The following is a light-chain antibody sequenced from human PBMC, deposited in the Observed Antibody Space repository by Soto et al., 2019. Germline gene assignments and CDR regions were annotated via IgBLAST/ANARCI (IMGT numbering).Light chain of an antibody. J-gene: IGKJ4*01. V-gene: IGKV3-11*01. CDR3: QQRSYWLS. CDR2: DAS. CDR1: QSVSSY. Sequence: DIVLTHAPATLSLSPGERATLSCRASQSVSSYLAWYQQKPGQAPRLLIYDASNRASGVPARFSGSGSGTDFTLTISSLEPEDFAVYYCQQRSYWLSFGGGTKVDIK.